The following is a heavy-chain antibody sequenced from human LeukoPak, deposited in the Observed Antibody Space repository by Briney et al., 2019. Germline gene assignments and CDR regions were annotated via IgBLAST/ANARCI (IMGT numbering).Heavy chain of an antibody. CDR1: GGSISSSSYY. CDR2: VYYTGST. D-gene: IGHD4-11*01. Sequence: SETLSLTCTVSGGSISSSSYYCGWIRQPPGKGLEWIGDVYYTGSTFYNPSLESRVTISVDTSKNQFSLKLSSMTAADTAVYFCARHSGPVIPDGLDIWGQGTMVTVSS. CDR3: ARHSGPVIPDGLDI. J-gene: IGHJ3*02. V-gene: IGHV4-39*01.